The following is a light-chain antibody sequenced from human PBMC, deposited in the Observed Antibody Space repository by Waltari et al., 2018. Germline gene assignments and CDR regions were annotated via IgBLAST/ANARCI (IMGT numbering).Light chain of an antibody. Sequence: SSELTHEPAVSVALGQTVRITCQVDSTRNSYATRYRQKPGQAPLLVMYGKNNRPSGIPDRCSGSYSGDTASLTITGAQAEDEADYYCNSRDSNGNPFVFGPATKVTVL. J-gene: IGLJ1*01. CDR1: STRNSY. CDR2: GKN. CDR3: NSRDSNGNPFV. V-gene: IGLV3-19*01.